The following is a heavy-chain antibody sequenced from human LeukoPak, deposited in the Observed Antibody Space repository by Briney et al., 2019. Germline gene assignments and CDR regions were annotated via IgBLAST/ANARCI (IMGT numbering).Heavy chain of an antibody. Sequence: GGSLRLSCAASGFTFSSYAMSWVRQAPGKGLEWVSAISGSGGSTYYADSVKGRFTISRDNSKNTLYLQMNSLRAEDTAVYYCARGQYSYGYSSFDYWGQGTLVTVSS. CDR2: ISGSGGST. CDR3: ARGQYSYGYSSFDY. V-gene: IGHV3-23*01. J-gene: IGHJ4*02. D-gene: IGHD5-18*01. CDR1: GFTFSSYA.